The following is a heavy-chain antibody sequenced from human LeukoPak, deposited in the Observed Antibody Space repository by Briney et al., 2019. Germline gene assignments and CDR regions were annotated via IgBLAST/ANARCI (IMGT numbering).Heavy chain of an antibody. V-gene: IGHV4-59*08. Sequence: SETLSLTCTVSGGSISSYYWSWIRQPPGKGLEWIGYIYYSGSTNYNPSLKSRVSISIDTSKNQFSLNLSSVTAADTVVYYCARRAGGAFDYWGQGTLVTVSS. CDR1: GGSISSYY. D-gene: IGHD2-21*01. CDR3: ARRAGGAFDY. J-gene: IGHJ4*02. CDR2: IYYSGST.